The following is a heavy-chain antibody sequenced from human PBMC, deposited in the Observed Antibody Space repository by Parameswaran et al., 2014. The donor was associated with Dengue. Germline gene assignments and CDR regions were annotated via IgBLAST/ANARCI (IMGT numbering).Heavy chain of an antibody. D-gene: IGHD3-3*01. V-gene: IGHV3-23*01. CDR2: ISGSGGST. Sequence: RWIRQPPGKGLEWVSAISGSGGSTYYADSVKGRFTISRDNSKNTLYLQMNSLRAEDTAVYYCAKDPTYDFWSVSLNDAFDIWGQGTMVTVSS. J-gene: IGHJ3*02. CDR3: AKDPTYDFWSVSLNDAFDI.